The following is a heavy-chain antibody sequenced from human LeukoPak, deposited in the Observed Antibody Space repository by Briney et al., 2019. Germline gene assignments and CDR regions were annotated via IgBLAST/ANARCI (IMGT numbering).Heavy chain of an antibody. V-gene: IGHV3-30*18. J-gene: IGHJ4*02. CDR3: AKGDYYDSSGYYYWSRYFDY. CDR2: ISYDGSNK. D-gene: IGHD3-22*01. CDR1: GFTFSSYG. Sequence: GRSPRLSCAASGFTFSSYGMHWVRQAPGKGLEWVAVISYDGSNKYYADSVKGRFTISRDNSKNTLYLQMNSLRAEDTAVYYCAKGDYYDSSGYYYWSRYFDYWGQGTLVTVSS.